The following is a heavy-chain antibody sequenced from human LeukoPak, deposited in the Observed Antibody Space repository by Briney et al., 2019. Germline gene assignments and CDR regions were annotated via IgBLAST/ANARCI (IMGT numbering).Heavy chain of an antibody. CDR2: ISSSSKI. Sequence: PGGSLRLSCTASGFAFSSYAMAWVRQAPGKGLEWLSYISSSSKINYADSVKGRFTISRDNAKNSQYLQMISLRDEDRAVYYCARSANPGVHDLDPWGQGTLVTVSS. J-gene: IGHJ5*02. D-gene: IGHD2-21*02. CDR1: GFAFSSYA. V-gene: IGHV3-48*02. CDR3: ARSANPGVHDLDP.